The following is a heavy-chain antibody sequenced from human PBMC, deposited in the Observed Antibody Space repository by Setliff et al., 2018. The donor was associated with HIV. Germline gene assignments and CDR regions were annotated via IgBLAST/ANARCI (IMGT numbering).Heavy chain of an antibody. CDR1: GYTFSTNA. V-gene: IGHV1-3*01. Sequence: ASVKVSCKAFGYTFSTNAIHWVRQAPGQRLEWMGYINAGDDNTRHSEKFQGRVTITRVTSANTAYMELSSLRSEDTAVYYCARGSCSGCYLSDYWGLGTLVTVSS. CDR2: INAGDDNT. CDR3: ARGSCSGCYLSDY. D-gene: IGHD6-19*01. J-gene: IGHJ4*02.